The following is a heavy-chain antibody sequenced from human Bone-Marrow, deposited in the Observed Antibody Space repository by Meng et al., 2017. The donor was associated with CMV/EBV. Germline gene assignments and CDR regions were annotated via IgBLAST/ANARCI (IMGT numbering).Heavy chain of an antibody. V-gene: IGHV3-21*01. CDR1: GFTFSSYS. Sequence: GESLKISCAASGFTFSSYSMNWVRQAPGKGLEWVSSISSSSSYIYYADSVKGRFTISRDNAKNSLYLQMNSLRAEDTAVYYCARDGYCSSTSCLYYYYYYGMAVWGPGNTVTGAS. J-gene: IGHJ6*02. CDR3: ARDGYCSSTSCLYYYYYYGMAV. D-gene: IGHD2-2*01. CDR2: ISSSSSYI.